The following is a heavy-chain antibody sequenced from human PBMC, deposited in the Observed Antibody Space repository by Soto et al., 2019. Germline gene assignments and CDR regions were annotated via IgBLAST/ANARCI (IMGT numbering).Heavy chain of an antibody. D-gene: IGHD6-19*01. CDR2: ISYDGSNK. Sequence: QVQLVESGGGVVQPGRSLRLSCAASGITFGNFAMHWVRQAPGKGLEWVAVISYDGSNKYYADSVKGRFTISRDNSKNTLYLQMNSLRAEDTAVYYCARDQQWLVPFDSCGQGTLITVSS. J-gene: IGHJ4*02. V-gene: IGHV3-30-3*01. CDR3: ARDQQWLVPFDS. CDR1: GITFGNFA.